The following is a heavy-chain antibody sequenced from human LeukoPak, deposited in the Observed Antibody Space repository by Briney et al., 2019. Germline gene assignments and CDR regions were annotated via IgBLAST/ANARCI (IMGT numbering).Heavy chain of an antibody. CDR2: IYYSGST. CDR3: ARDLADYYDSSGYYSVAFDI. CDR1: GGSISSGGYY. Sequence: SGTLSLTCTVSGGSISSGGYYWSWIRQPPGKGLEWIGYIYYSGSTNYNPSLKSRVTISVDTSKNQFSLKLSSVTAADTAVYYCARDLADYYDSSGYYSVAFDIWGQGTMVTVSS. V-gene: IGHV4-61*08. D-gene: IGHD3-22*01. J-gene: IGHJ3*02.